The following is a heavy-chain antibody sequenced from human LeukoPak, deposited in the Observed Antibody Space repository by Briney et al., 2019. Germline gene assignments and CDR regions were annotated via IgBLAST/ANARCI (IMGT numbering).Heavy chain of an antibody. CDR3: ARHSSSWTPLFDY. V-gene: IGHV4-59*08. J-gene: IGHJ4*02. CDR1: GGSISSYC. Sequence: KPSETLSPTCTVSGGSISSYCWSWIRQPPGKGLEWIGYIYYSGSTNYNPSLKSRVTISVDTSKNQFSLKLSSVTAADTAVYYCARHSSSWTPLFDYWGQGTLVTVSS. D-gene: IGHD6-13*01. CDR2: IYYSGST.